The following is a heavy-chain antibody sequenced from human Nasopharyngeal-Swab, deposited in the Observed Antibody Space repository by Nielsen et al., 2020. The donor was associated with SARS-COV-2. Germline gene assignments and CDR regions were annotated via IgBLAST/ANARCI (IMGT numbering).Heavy chain of an antibody. J-gene: IGHJ3*02. CDR1: GFSFNNYG. V-gene: IGHV3-30*18. D-gene: IGHD3-10*01. Sequence: GESLKISCPASGFSFNNYGMHWVRQAPGKGLEWVAAISYEGSKKKYAEFVEGRFTISRDYSKNTLFLQMNSLRPEDTAMYYCAKANSLFWFGQFKNDGFDIWGRGTLVAVSS. CDR2: ISYEGSKK. CDR3: AKANSLFWFGQFKNDGFDI.